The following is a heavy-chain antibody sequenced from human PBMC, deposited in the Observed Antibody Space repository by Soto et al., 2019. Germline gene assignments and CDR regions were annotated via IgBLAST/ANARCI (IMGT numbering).Heavy chain of an antibody. J-gene: IGHJ4*02. CDR1: GFDFRSYG. D-gene: IGHD3-10*01. CDR2: ASYDGSET. V-gene: IGHV3-30*03. Sequence: LRLSCAASGFDFRSYGIHWVRQAPGRGLEWVAAASYDGSETYYADSAKGRFTVSKEISKNTVFLQMNALRHEDTALYFFVRDSGWPILNFDSWGQGTLVTVSS. CDR3: VRDSGWPILNFDS.